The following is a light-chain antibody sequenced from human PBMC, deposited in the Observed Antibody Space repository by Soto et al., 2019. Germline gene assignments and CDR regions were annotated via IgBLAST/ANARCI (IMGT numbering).Light chain of an antibody. Sequence: EIVLPLSPDTLSLSPGERATLSCRSSQSVSSGYLAWYQQKPGQAPRLLIYDVSNRATGIPARFSGSGSGTDFTLTISSLEPGEFAVYDGQQRNDWQVTVGQGTRLEIK. V-gene: IGKV3D-20*02. J-gene: IGKJ5*01. CDR1: QSVSSGY. CDR2: DVS. CDR3: QQRNDWQVT.